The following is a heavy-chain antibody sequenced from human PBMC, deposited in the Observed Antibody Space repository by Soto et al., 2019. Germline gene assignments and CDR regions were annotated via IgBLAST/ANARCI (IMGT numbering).Heavy chain of an antibody. D-gene: IGHD5-18*01. V-gene: IGHV1-24*01. CDR1: GYTLTELS. Sequence: ASVKVSCKVSGYTLTELSMHWVRQAPVRGLEWMGGFDPEDGETIYAQKFQGRVTMTEDTSTDTAYMELSSLRSEDTAVYYCATDRAGGYSYGYCFWGQGTLVTVSS. CDR3: ATDRAGGYSYGYCF. J-gene: IGHJ4*02. CDR2: FDPEDGET.